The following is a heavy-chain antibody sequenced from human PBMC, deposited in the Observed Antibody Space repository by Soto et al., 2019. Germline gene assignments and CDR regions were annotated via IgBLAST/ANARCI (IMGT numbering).Heavy chain of an antibody. V-gene: IGHV4-4*07. CDR2: IYTSGST. CDR1: GGSISSYY. Sequence: PSETLSLTCTVSGGSISSYYWRWIRQPAGKGLEWIGRIYTSGSTNYNPSLKSRVTMSVDTSKNQFSLKLSSVTAADTAVYYCARSGSTSCYYPCYYYGMDVWGQGTTVTVSS. CDR3: ARSGSTSCYYPCYYYGMDV. D-gene: IGHD2-2*01. J-gene: IGHJ6*02.